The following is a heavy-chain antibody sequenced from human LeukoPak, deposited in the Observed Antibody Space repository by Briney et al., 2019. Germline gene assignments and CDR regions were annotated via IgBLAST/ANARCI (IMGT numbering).Heavy chain of an antibody. D-gene: IGHD6-13*01. V-gene: IGHV1-2*02. CDR1: GYTFTGYY. Sequence: ASVTVSCTASGYTFTGYYMHWVRQAPGQGLEWMGWINPNSGGTNYAQTFQGRVTMTRDTSISTAYMELSRLRSDDTAVYYCARFAAANDYWGQGTLVTVSS. J-gene: IGHJ4*02. CDR3: ARFAAANDY. CDR2: INPNSGGT.